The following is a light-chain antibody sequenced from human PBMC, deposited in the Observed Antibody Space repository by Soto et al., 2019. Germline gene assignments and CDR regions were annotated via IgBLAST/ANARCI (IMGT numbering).Light chain of an antibody. J-gene: IGLJ3*02. Sequence: QPVLTQSSSASASLGSSVKLTCTLSSGHSSYIIAWHQQQPGKAPRYLMKVEASGSYNKGSGVPDRFSGSSSGADRYLTISNLQFEDEADYYCETWDSNTHWVFGGGTQLTVL. CDR3: ETWDSNTHWV. CDR1: SGHSSYI. V-gene: IGLV4-60*02. CDR2: VEASGSY.